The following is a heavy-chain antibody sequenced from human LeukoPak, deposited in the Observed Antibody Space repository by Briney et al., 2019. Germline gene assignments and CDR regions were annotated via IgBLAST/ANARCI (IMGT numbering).Heavy chain of an antibody. V-gene: IGHV3-74*01. Sequence: GGSLRLSCAASGFTFSRHWMHWVRQAPGKGLVWISRINSAASDTNYADFVKGRLTISRDNAKNSLYLQMNSLRAEDTAVYYLARDGYSRSLYYYFYGMDVWGQGTTVTVSS. J-gene: IGHJ6*02. CDR2: INSAASDT. CDR1: GFTFSRHW. CDR3: ARDGYSRSLYYYFYGMDV. D-gene: IGHD6-13*01.